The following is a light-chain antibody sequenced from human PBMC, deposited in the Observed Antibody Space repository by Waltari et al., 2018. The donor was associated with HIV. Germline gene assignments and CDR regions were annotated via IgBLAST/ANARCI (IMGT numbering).Light chain of an antibody. J-gene: IGLJ1*01. CDR2: DVS. CDR1: SSDVGGYNP. CDR3: TSYTTINTYV. V-gene: IGLV2-14*03. Sequence: QSALTQPASVSGSPGQSLTISCTGTSSDVGGYNPVSWYQQHPAKAPKVIIYDVSNRPSGVSNRFSGSKSGNTASLTISGLQAEDEADYYCTSYTTINTYVFGTGTKVTVL.